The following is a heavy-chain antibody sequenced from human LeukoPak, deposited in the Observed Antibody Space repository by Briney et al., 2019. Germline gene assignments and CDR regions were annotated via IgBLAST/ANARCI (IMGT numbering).Heavy chain of an antibody. CDR3: ARGSSGIIVVVPATYFDY. J-gene: IGHJ4*02. V-gene: IGHV1-69*01. D-gene: IGHD2-2*01. Sequence: GASVTVSCMASGGTFSSYAISWVRQATGQGLEWMGGIIPIFGTANYAQKFQGRVTITADESTSKAYMELSSLRSEETAVYYCARGSSGIIVVVPATYFDYWGQGTLVTVSS. CDR2: IIPIFGTA. CDR1: GGTFSSYA.